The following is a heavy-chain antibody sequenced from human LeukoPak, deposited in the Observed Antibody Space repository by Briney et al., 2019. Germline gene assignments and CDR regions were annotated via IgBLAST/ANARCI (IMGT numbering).Heavy chain of an antibody. V-gene: IGHV3-23*01. Sequence: GGSLRLSCAASGFTFSSYAMSWVRQAPGKGLEWVSSISGSGGTTYYADSVKGRFTISRDNPNNTLDLQMNSLTAEDTAVYYCAKGPVAVAGYYFDHWGQGTLVTVSS. CDR3: AKGPVAVAGYYFDH. D-gene: IGHD6-19*01. CDR2: ISGSGGTT. J-gene: IGHJ4*02. CDR1: GFTFSSYA.